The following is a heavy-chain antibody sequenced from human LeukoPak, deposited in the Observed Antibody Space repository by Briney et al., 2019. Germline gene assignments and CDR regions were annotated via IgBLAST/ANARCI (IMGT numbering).Heavy chain of an antibody. D-gene: IGHD3-10*01. Sequence: GGSLRLSCASSRFTFSNYGMRWVRQAPGKGLEWVAVIWYDGNNKYYADSVKGRFTISRDNSKNTLYLQMNSLRAEDTAVYYWALWGEGNWFDPWGQGTLDTVSS. CDR2: IWYDGNNK. V-gene: IGHV3-33*01. J-gene: IGHJ5*02. CDR1: RFTFSNYG. CDR3: ALWGEGNWFDP.